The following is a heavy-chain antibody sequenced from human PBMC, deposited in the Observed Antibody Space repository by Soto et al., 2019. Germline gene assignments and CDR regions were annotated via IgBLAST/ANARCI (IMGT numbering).Heavy chain of an antibody. CDR2: IYYSGST. CDR3: ARVLWFGELCWFDY. CDR1: GGSISSGGYH. J-gene: IGHJ5*01. D-gene: IGHD3-10*01. Sequence: PSETLSLTCTVSGGSISSGGYHWSCINQHPGKGLEWIGYIYYSGSTYYNPSLKSRVTISVDTSKNQFSLKLSSVTAADTAVYYCARVLWFGELCWFDYWGQGTLVTVSS. V-gene: IGHV4-30-4*08.